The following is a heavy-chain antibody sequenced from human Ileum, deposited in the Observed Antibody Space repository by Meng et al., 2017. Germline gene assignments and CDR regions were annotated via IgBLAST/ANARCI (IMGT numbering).Heavy chain of an antibody. V-gene: IGHV4-30-4*01. J-gene: IGHJ5*02. Sequence: QVQLQQWGAGLVKSSQTLSLTCTVSGGSISSGDYYWSWIRQPPGKGLEWIGYIFDTGPPSYSPPLRSRLSISMDTSKNQFSLRLTSVSAADTAVYYCAASLDGNRFDPWGQGTLVTVSS. D-gene: IGHD1-26*01. CDR3: AASLDGNRFDP. CDR2: IFDTGPP. CDR1: GGSISSGDYY.